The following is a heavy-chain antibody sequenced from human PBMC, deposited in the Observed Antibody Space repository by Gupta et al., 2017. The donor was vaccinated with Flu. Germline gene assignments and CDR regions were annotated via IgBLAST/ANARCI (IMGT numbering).Heavy chain of an antibody. Sequence: EVQLVESGGGLVQPGGSLRLSCAASGFTFSSYWMHWVRQAPGKGLVWVSRINSDGSSTSYADSVKGRFTISRDNAKNTLYLQMNSLRAEDTAVYYCARDPLGHEWLVNYFDYWGQGTLVTVSS. V-gene: IGHV3-74*01. CDR2: INSDGSST. D-gene: IGHD5-24*01. CDR1: GFTFSSYW. CDR3: ARDPLGHEWLVNYFDY. J-gene: IGHJ4*02.